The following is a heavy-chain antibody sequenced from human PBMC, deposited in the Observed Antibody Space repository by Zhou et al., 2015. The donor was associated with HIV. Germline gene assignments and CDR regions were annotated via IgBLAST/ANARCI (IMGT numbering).Heavy chain of an antibody. CDR1: GFTFTSSA. D-gene: IGHD3-10*01. J-gene: IGHJ3*02. CDR3: ARDRVGDLKGVFHHLPGNAFDI. V-gene: IGHV1-58*01. Sequence: QMQLVQSGPEVKKPGTSVKVSCKASGFTFTSSAVQWVRQARGQRLEWIGWIVVGSGNTNYAQKFQERVTITRDMSTSTAYMELSSLRSEDTAVYYCARDRVGDLKGVFHHLPGNAFDIWGQGTMVTVSS. CDR2: IVVGSGNT.